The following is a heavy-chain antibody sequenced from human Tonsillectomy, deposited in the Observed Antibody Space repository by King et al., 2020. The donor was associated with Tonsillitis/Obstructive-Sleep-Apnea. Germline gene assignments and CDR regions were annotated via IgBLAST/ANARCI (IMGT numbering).Heavy chain of an antibody. V-gene: IGHV4-34*01. CDR3: ARGRIVVVVAATPDLYFQH. CDR2: INHSGST. CDR1: GGSFSGYY. Sequence: VQLQQWGAGLLKPSETLSLTCAVHGGSFSGYYWSWIRQPPGKGLEWIGEINHSGSTNYNPSLKNRVTISVDTSKNQFSLKLSSVTAADTAVYYCARGRIVVVVAATPDLYFQHWGQGTLVTVSS. J-gene: IGHJ1*01. D-gene: IGHD2-15*01.